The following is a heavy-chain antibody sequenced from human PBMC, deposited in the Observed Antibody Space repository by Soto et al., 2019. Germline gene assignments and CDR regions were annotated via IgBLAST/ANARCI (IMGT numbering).Heavy chain of an antibody. Sequence: SETLSLTCTVSGGAISTYYWTWIRQPAGKGLEWVGRIYSSGSTKYNPSLQSRVTMSLDTSNNQFSLRLTSLTAADTAAYYCARGERFSDWFDPWGQGTLVTVSS. CDR2: IYSSGST. CDR1: GGAISTYY. V-gene: IGHV4-4*07. CDR3: ARGERFSDWFDP. J-gene: IGHJ5*02. D-gene: IGHD3-3*01.